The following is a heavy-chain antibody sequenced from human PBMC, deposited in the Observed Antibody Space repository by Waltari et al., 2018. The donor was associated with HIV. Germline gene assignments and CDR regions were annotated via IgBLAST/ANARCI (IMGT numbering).Heavy chain of an antibody. Sequence: QLQVQESGPGLVKPSETLSLTCTVSGGSISSRAYYWGWIRQPPGKGREWIGIIFYSGNTYSNPSLKSRVTISVDTSKSQFSLNLSSVTAADTAVYYCARQWLALYFDYWGQGTLVTVSS. CDR2: IFYSGNT. J-gene: IGHJ4*02. CDR3: ARQWLALYFDY. CDR1: GGSISSRAYY. V-gene: IGHV4-39*07. D-gene: IGHD6-19*01.